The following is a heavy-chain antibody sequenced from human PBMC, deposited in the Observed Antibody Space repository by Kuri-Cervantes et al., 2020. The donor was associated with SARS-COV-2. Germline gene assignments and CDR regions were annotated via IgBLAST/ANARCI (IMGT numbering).Heavy chain of an antibody. CDR1: GFTFSSYS. CDR2: ISSSRTTI. CDR3: ARDLRPLELYYYYGMDV. D-gene: IGHD4-17*01. V-gene: IGHV3-48*02. J-gene: IGHJ6*02. Sequence: GESLKISCAASGFTFSSYSMNWVRQAPGKGLEWVSYISSSRTTIYYADSVKGRFTISRDNAKNSLYLQMNSLRDEDTAVYYCARDLRPLELYYYYGMDVWGQGTTITVSS.